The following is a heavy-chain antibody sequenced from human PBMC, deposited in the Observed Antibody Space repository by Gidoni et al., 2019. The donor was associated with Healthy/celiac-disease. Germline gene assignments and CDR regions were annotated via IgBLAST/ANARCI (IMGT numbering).Heavy chain of an antibody. CDR3: ARPLEADGAFDI. V-gene: IGHV3-21*01. D-gene: IGHD2-15*01. CDR1: GFTFSSYS. Sequence: EVQLVESGGGLVKPGGSLRLSCAAAGFTFSSYSMNWVRQAPGKGLEWVSSISSSSSYIYYADSVKGRFTISRDNAKNSQYLQMNSLRAEDTAVYYCARPLEADGAFDIWGQGTMVTVSS. J-gene: IGHJ3*02. CDR2: ISSSSSYI.